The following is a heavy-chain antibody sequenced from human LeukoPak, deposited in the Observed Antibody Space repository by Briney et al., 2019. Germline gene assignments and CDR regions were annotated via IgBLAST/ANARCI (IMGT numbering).Heavy chain of an antibody. CDR2: ISTYNGNT. CDR1: VYTFTNYS. D-gene: IGHD6-19*01. J-gene: IGHJ4*02. Sequence: ASVTVSFKSSVYTFTNYSVTWVRQAPAQRLEWVGWISTYNGNTNYVQNLQGRVTMITDAFTNTAYMELRDLRSDDTAVYYCARSSGIMGPTTPDYWGQGTLVAVSS. V-gene: IGHV1-18*01. CDR3: ARSSGIMGPTTPDY.